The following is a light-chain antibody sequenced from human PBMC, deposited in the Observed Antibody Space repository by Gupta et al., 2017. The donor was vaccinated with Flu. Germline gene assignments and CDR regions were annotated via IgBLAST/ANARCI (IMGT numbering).Light chain of an antibody. CDR1: SLRIYY. Sequence: SSELTQDPAVSVALGQTVRITCQGDSLRIYYASWYQQKPGQAPALVMYGKNSRPSGIPDRFSGSKSGTTASLTNTGAQAEDEADYYCKSRGSNDNHLGFGGGTKLTVL. CDR2: GKN. CDR3: KSRGSNDNHLG. J-gene: IGLJ3*02. V-gene: IGLV3-19*01.